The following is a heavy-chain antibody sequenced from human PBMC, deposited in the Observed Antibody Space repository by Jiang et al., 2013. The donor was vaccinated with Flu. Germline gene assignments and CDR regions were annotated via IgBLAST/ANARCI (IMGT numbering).Heavy chain of an antibody. CDR2: INAGNGNT. CDR3: ARLAHGIRAGGYGMDV. CDR1: GYTFTNYA. Sequence: GAEVKKPGASVKVSCKASGYTFTNYAMHWVRQAPGQMLEWMGWINAGNGNTKYSQKFQGRVAITRDTSASTAYMELSSLRSEDTAVYYCARLAHGIRAGGYGMDVWGQGTTVTVSS. J-gene: IGHJ6*02. V-gene: IGHV1-3*01. D-gene: IGHD1-1*01.